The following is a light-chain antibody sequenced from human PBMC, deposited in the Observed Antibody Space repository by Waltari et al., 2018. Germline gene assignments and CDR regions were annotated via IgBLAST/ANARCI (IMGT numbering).Light chain of an antibody. Sequence: QSALTQPASVSGSPGQSITISCTGSSTDVGGNNYVSCYQQHPDKAPKLIIYDFSDRPSGVSQRFSGSKSGNTASLTISGLQAEDEADYYCSSYTAIITGVFGTGTKVTVL. CDR2: DFS. CDR1: STDVGGNNY. J-gene: IGLJ1*01. V-gene: IGLV2-14*03. CDR3: SSYTAIITGV.